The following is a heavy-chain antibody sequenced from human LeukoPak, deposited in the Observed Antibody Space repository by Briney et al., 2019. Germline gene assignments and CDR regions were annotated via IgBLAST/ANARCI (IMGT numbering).Heavy chain of an antibody. V-gene: IGHV4-4*07. CDR1: GGSISSYS. CDR2: IYTSGST. CDR3: ARDVQQLDYYFYYMDV. Sequence: SETLSLTCTVSGGSISSYSWSWIRQPAGKGLEWIGRIYTSGSTSYNPSLKSRVTLSVDTSKNQFSLRLSSVTAADTAVYYCARDVQQLDYYFYYMDVWGKGATVTVSS. J-gene: IGHJ6*03. D-gene: IGHD6-13*01.